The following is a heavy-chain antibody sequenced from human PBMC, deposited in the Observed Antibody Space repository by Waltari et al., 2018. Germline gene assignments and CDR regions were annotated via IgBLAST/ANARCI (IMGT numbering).Heavy chain of an antibody. Sequence: EEQLVESGGGLIQPGGSLRLSWCASGSTFFSYGMSWVRQAPGKGLEWVSYITNGGATHYADSLRGRFIVSRDNAKSSLYLQMNSLRAEDTALYYCARGYCGGDCSSSARYVDIWGRGTLVSVSS. CDR2: ITNGGAT. CDR3: ARGYCGGDCSSSARYVDI. J-gene: IGHJ2*01. CDR1: GSTFFSYG. V-gene: IGHV3-48*04. D-gene: IGHD2-21*02.